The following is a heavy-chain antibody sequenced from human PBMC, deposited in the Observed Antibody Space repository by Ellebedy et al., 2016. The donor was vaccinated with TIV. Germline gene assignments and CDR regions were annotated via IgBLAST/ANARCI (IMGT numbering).Heavy chain of an antibody. CDR1: GFTFSDAA. CDR2: ISSSGDNT. CDR3: AKDMQLSY. Sequence: GGSLRLXXAASGFTFSDAAMSWVRQAPGKGLEWFSLISSSGDNTYYADSVKGRFTISRDDSKSTLYREMNSLRAEDTAVYYCAKDMQLSYWGQGTLVTVSS. V-gene: IGHV3-23*01. J-gene: IGHJ4*02. D-gene: IGHD5-18*01.